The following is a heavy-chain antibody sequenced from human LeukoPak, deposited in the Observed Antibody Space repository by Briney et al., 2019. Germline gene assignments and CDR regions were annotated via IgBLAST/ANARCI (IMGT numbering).Heavy chain of an antibody. CDR3: ARGGVVAASEAFDI. V-gene: IGHV1-18*01. CDR2: ISAYNGNT. Sequence: GASVKVSRTTSGYTFTSYGISWVRQAPGQGLEWVGWISAYNGNTNYAQKLQGRVTMTTDTSASIAHMELRSLRSDDTAVYYCARGGVVAASEAFDIWGQGTMVTASS. CDR1: GYTFTSYG. J-gene: IGHJ3*02. D-gene: IGHD2-15*01.